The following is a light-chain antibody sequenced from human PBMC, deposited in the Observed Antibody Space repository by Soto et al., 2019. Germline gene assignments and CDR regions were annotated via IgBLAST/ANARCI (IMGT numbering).Light chain of an antibody. Sequence: AIRMTQSPSSLSASTGDRVTSTCRASQGISSYLAWYQQKPGKAPKLLIYAAYTLQSEVPSRFSGSGSGTDFTITVSCLQSEDFATYYCQQYYSYPRTFGQGTKVEIK. CDR2: AAY. V-gene: IGKV1-8*01. CDR1: QGISSY. CDR3: QQYYSYPRT. J-gene: IGKJ1*01.